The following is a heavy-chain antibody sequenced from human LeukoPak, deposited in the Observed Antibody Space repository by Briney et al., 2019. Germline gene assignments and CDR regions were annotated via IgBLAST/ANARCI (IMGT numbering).Heavy chain of an antibody. J-gene: IGHJ4*02. D-gene: IGHD5-24*01. Sequence: PGTSLRLSCAASGFTFSTYGIHWVRQAPGKGLEWVAVISYDGTNKYYADSVKGRFTISRDNSKNTLYLQMNSLRAEDTAVYYCAREGRDGGLYFDYWGQGTLVTVSS. CDR3: AREGRDGGLYFDY. V-gene: IGHV3-30*03. CDR1: GFTFSTYG. CDR2: ISYDGTNK.